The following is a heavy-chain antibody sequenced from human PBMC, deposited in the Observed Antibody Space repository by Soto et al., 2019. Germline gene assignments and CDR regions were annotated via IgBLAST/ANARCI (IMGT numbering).Heavy chain of an antibody. D-gene: IGHD3-3*01. CDR3: ARGSRYSDSWSGYYLDY. CDR1: GGSFSGYY. V-gene: IGHV4-34*01. Sequence: SETLSLTCAASGGSFSGYYWSWIRQPPGKGLEWIGEINHSGSTNYNPSLKSRVTISVDTSKNQFSLKLSSVTAADTAVYYCARGSRYSDSWSGYYLDYWGQGTLVTVAS. J-gene: IGHJ4*02. CDR2: INHSGST.